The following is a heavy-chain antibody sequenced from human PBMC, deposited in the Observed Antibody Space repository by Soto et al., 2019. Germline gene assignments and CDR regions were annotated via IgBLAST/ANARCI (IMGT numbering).Heavy chain of an antibody. J-gene: IGHJ3*02. CDR1: GFTFSSYW. Sequence: GGSLRLSCAASGFTFSSYWMHWVRQAPGKGLVWVSRINSDGSSTSYADSVKGRFTISRDNAKNTLYLQMNSLRAEDTAVYYCAREWLLDAFDIWGQGTMVTVSS. D-gene: IGHD3-22*01. CDR3: AREWLLDAFDI. CDR2: INSDGSST. V-gene: IGHV3-74*01.